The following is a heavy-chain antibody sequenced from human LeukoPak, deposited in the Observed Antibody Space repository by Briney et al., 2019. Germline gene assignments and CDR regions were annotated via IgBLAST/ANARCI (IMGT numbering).Heavy chain of an antibody. V-gene: IGHV4-59*01. CDR3: ARGSRNWFDP. Sequence: SETLSLTCTVSGGSISSYYWSWIRQPPGKGLEWIGYIYYSGSTNYNPSLKSRVTISVDTSKNQFSLKLSSVTAADTAVYYCARGSRNWFDPGGQGTLVTVSS. CDR2: IYYSGST. CDR1: GGSISSYY. J-gene: IGHJ5*02.